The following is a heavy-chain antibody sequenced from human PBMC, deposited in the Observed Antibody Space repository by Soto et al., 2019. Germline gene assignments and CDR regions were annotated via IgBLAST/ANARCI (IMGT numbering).Heavy chain of an antibody. V-gene: IGHV1-69*01. Sequence: QVQLVQSGAEVKKPGSSVKVSCKASGGTFSSYAISWVRQAPGQGLEWMGGIIPIFGTANYAQKFQGRVTITADESTSTAYMELSILRSEDTAVYYCASNYDSSGYYHLWYWGQGTLVTVSS. D-gene: IGHD3-22*01. J-gene: IGHJ4*02. CDR1: GGTFSSYA. CDR2: IIPIFGTA. CDR3: ASNYDSSGYYHLWY.